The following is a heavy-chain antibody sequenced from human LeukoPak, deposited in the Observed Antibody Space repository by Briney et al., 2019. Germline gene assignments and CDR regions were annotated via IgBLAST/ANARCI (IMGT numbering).Heavy chain of an antibody. J-gene: IGHJ6*02. CDR3: ARGWVQPKYLPDYYYGMDV. CDR1: GFTFSSYG. CDR2: IWYDGSNK. V-gene: IGHV3-33*01. Sequence: GGSRRLSCAASGFTFSSYGMHWVRQAPGKGLEWVAVIWYDGSNKYYADSVKGRFTISRDNSKNTLYLQMNSLRAEDTAVYYCARGWVQPKYLPDYYYGMDVWGQGTTVTVSS. D-gene: IGHD5-18*01.